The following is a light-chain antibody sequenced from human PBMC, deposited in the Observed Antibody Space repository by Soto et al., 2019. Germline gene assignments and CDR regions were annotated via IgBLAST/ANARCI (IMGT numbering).Light chain of an antibody. CDR3: QQYGTSPQT. CDR1: QGIGDT. V-gene: IGKV3-20*01. Sequence: EIVLTQSPAILSLSPGERATLSCRASQGIGDTLAWYQHKPGQTPRLLIYDTSTRASGVPDRFSGSGSGTEFTLTISRLEPEDFAVYYCQQYGTSPQTFGQGTKVDIK. CDR2: DTS. J-gene: IGKJ1*01.